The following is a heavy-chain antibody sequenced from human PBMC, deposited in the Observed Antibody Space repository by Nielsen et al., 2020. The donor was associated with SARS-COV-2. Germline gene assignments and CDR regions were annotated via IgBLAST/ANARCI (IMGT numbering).Heavy chain of an antibody. Sequence: GESLKISCAASGFTFKNYAMSWVRQAPGKGLEWVSAISGSGEKTYYTDSVKGRFTISRDNSKNTLYLQMNSLRAEDTAVYYCARDQLFYDSSGYDDAFDIWGQGTMVTVSS. V-gene: IGHV3-23*01. CDR2: ISGSGEKT. CDR1: GFTFKNYA. J-gene: IGHJ3*02. D-gene: IGHD3-22*01. CDR3: ARDQLFYDSSGYDDAFDI.